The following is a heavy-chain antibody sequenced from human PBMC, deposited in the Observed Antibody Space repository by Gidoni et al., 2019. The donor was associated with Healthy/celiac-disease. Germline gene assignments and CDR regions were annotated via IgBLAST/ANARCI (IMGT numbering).Heavy chain of an antibody. CDR2: IIPILGIA. D-gene: IGHD3-16*02. Sequence: QVQLVQSGAEVKKPGSSVKVSCKASGGTFSSYAISWVRQAPGQGLEWMGRIIPILGIANYAQKFQGRVTITADKSTSTAYMELSSLRSEDTAVYYCAREYYDYVWGSYRHPLLWGRGTLVTVSS. V-gene: IGHV1-69*04. J-gene: IGHJ2*01. CDR1: GGTFSSYA. CDR3: AREYYDYVWGSYRHPLL.